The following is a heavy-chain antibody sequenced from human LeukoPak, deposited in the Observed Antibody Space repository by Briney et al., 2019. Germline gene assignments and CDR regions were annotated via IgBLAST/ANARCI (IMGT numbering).Heavy chain of an antibody. J-gene: IGHJ4*02. CDR1: GGSISSSYW. V-gene: IGHV4-4*02. D-gene: IGHD3-10*01. CDR2: IYQSGIT. CDR3: ARVDIWLGTFDY. Sequence: PSETLSLTCVVSGGSISSSYWWSWVRQPPGKGLEWIGEIYQSGITNYNPSLKSRVTMSVDKSKNQFSLGLSFVTAADTAIYYCARVDIWLGTFDYWGQGTLVTVSS.